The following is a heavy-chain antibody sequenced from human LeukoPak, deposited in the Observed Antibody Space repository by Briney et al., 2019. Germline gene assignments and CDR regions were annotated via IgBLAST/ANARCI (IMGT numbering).Heavy chain of an antibody. Sequence: GSSVKVSCRASGGTFSRYAISWVRQAPGQGLEWMGGIIPMFGIANYAQKFQGRVTITADESTSTAYMVLSSLRSEDTAVYYCARDRPYTGGWRGFDYWGQGTLVTVSS. D-gene: IGHD6-19*01. CDR2: IIPMFGIA. V-gene: IGHV1-69*01. J-gene: IGHJ4*02. CDR1: GGTFSRYA. CDR3: ARDRPYTGGWRGFDY.